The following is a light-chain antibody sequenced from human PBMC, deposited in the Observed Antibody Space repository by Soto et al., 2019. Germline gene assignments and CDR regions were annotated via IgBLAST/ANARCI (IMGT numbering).Light chain of an antibody. CDR2: GAS. J-gene: IGKJ1*01. V-gene: IGKV3-15*01. CDR1: QSVYNN. Sequence: LPLWQEDTAALSCCASQSVYNNLAWYQQRPGQAPRLLIHGASTRATGVPAKVSGIGSGTGFTRSVCGLQSDDVAVYCSLLHESWWRPVGRGTKVDIK. CDR3: LLHESWWRP.